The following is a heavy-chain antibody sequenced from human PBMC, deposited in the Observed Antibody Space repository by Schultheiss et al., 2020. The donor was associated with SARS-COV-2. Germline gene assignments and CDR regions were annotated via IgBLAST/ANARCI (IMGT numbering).Heavy chain of an antibody. CDR2: ISSSSSYI. D-gene: IGHD3-10*01. J-gene: IGHJ4*02. CDR1: GFTFSSYS. Sequence: GGSLRLSCAASGFTFSSYSMNWVRQAPGKGLEWVSSISSSSSYIYYADSVKGRFTISRDNAKNSLYLQMNSLRAEDTAVYYCATLSLWFGESSHFDYWGQGTLVTVSS. CDR3: ATLSLWFGESSHFDY. V-gene: IGHV3-21*01.